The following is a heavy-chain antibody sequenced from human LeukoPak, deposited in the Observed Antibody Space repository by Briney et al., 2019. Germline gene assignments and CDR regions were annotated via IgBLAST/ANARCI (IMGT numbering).Heavy chain of an antibody. CDR1: GFTFSSYG. Sequence: GGSLRLSCAASGFTFSSYGMHWVRQAPGKGLEWVAFIRYDGSNKYYADSVKGRFTISRDNSKNTLYLQMNSLRAEDTAVYYCAKGGFGEFFYYFDYWGQGTLVTVSS. D-gene: IGHD3-10*01. CDR2: IRYDGSNK. J-gene: IGHJ4*02. CDR3: AKGGFGEFFYYFDY. V-gene: IGHV3-30*02.